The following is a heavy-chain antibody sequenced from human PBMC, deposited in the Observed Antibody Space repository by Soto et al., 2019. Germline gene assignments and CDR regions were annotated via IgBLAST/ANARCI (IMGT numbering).Heavy chain of an antibody. CDR2: INPSGGST. CDR1: GYTFTSCY. Sequence: QVQLVQSGAEVKKPGASVKISCKASGYTFTSCYMHWVRQAPGQGLEWMGIINPSGGSTTYAQKFQGRVTMTRDTSPSTVYMELSSLRSEDTAVYYCARAAYSSGRGGNPWGQGTLVTVSS. J-gene: IGHJ5*02. V-gene: IGHV1-46*01. CDR3: ARAAYSSGRGGNP. D-gene: IGHD6-19*01.